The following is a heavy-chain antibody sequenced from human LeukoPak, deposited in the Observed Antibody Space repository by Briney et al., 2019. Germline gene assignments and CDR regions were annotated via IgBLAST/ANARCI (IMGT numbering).Heavy chain of an antibody. J-gene: IGHJ5*02. CDR2: IHTSGDT. CDR3: VVFGDSNH. Sequence: GGSLRLSCAASGLTCSHNYVSWVRQAPGKGLEWVSAIHTSGDTCYADSVKGRFTISRDTSKNTLYLQINSLRVEDTAVYYCVVFGDSNHWGQGTLVTVSS. CDR1: GLTCSHNY. V-gene: IGHV3-53*01. D-gene: IGHD4-17*01.